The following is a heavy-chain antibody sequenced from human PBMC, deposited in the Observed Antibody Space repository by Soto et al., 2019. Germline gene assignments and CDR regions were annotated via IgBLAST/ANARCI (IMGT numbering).Heavy chain of an antibody. V-gene: IGHV4-34*02. CDR3: ARGQLVWYGDLTPYHRDMDV. Sequence: QVQLQQWGAGLLRPSETLSLTCAFYGGSFDDFYWSWVRQSPGKGLEWVGEISHDGGTNYSPSLARRVPISVDTSKNQFSLHLRSVTAADTGLYYCARGQLVWYGDLTPYHRDMDVWGQGTTVTVSS. CDR1: GGSFDDFY. D-gene: IGHD3-10*01. CDR2: ISHDGGT. J-gene: IGHJ6*02.